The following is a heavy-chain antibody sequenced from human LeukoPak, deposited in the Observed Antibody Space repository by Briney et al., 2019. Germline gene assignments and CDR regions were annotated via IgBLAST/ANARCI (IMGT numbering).Heavy chain of an antibody. D-gene: IGHD3-3*01. V-gene: IGHV4-34*01. Sequence: PSETLSLTCAVYGGSFSGYYWSWIRQPPGKGLEWIGEINHSGSTNYNPSPKSRVTISVDTSKNQFSLKLSSVTAADTAVYYCARGGRYYDFWSGYPAAIDYWGQGTLVTVSS. CDR2: INHSGST. CDR1: GGSFSGYY. J-gene: IGHJ4*02. CDR3: ARGGRYYDFWSGYPAAIDY.